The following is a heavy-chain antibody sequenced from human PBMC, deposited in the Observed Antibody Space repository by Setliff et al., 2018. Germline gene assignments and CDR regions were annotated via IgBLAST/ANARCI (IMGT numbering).Heavy chain of an antibody. D-gene: IGHD2-15*01. CDR2: VFPNGAA. V-gene: IGHV4-59*01. CDR1: GDSMSGAS. Sequence: SETLSLTCTVSGDSMSGASIWAWIRLPPGRGLEFMGYVFPNGAAKYDPSLKSRLAISVDTSKNQFSLKLPSVTAADTAVYYCAKGGTYRYFDYWGQGTLVTVSS. CDR3: AKGGTYRYFDY. J-gene: IGHJ4*02.